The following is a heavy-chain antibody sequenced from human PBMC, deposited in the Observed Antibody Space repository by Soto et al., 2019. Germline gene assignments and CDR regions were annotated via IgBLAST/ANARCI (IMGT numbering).Heavy chain of an antibody. CDR3: AKDSWYFDI. CDR2: IDTSGHST. Sequence: VGSLRLSCEASGFVFTNFWMHWVRHVPGKGLVWVARIDTSGHSTNYAESVKGRFTISRDNAKNTVSLQMNSLRVDDTGVYYCAKDSWYFDIWSQGSQVTVSS. J-gene: IGHJ4*02. CDR1: GFVFTNFW. D-gene: IGHD6-13*01. V-gene: IGHV3-74*01.